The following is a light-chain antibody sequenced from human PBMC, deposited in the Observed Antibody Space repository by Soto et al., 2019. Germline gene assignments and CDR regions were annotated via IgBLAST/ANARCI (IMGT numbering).Light chain of an antibody. V-gene: IGKV3-20*01. CDR3: HQYSSSRRT. CDR1: QSVSNNY. Sequence: EIVLTQSPGTLSLSPGERATLSCRTSQSVSNNYLAWYQQKPGQPPRLLIYGASNRAAGIPDRFSGSGSGTDFTLTISRLEPEDFAVYYCHQYSSSRRTFGQGTKVDIK. CDR2: GAS. J-gene: IGKJ1*01.